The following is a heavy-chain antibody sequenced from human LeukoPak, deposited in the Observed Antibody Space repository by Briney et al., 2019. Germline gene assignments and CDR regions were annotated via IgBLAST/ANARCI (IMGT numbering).Heavy chain of an antibody. J-gene: IGHJ6*02. CDR2: INHSGST. CDR1: GGSFSGYY. D-gene: IGHD4-11*01. CDR3: ARDSNYEHPARNYYGMDV. V-gene: IGHV4-34*01. Sequence: PSGTLSLTCAVYGGSFSGYYWSWIRQPPGKGLEWIGEINHSGSTNYNPSLKSRVTISVDTSKNQFSLKLSSVTAADTAVYYCARDSNYEHPARNYYGMDVWGQGTTVTVSS.